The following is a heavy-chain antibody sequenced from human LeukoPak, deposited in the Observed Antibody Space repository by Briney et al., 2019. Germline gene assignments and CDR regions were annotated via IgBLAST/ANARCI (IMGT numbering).Heavy chain of an antibody. Sequence: PSETLSLTCAVYGGSFSGYYWSWIRQPAGKGLEWIGRILYSPSPNGGTNYNPSLRSRVTMSLDTSKNQFSLKLSSVTAADTAVYFCARDQGVRPLYYFDYWGQGALVTVSS. J-gene: IGHJ4*02. CDR3: ARDQGVRPLYYFDY. D-gene: IGHD3-10*01. CDR2: ILYSPSPNGGT. V-gene: IGHV4-4*07. CDR1: GGSFSGYY.